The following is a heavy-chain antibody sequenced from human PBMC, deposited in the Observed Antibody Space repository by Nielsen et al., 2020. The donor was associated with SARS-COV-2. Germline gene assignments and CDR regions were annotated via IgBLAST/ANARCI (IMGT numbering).Heavy chain of an antibody. J-gene: IGHJ6*02. Sequence: GDSLKLSCSASGFTFSSYAMHWVRQAPGKGLEYVSAISSNGGSTYYADSVKGRFTISRDNAKNSLYLQMNSLRAEDTAVYYCARDMRVPAARPYYYYGMDVWGQGTTVTVSS. CDR1: GFTFSSYA. CDR2: ISSNGGST. D-gene: IGHD2-2*01. V-gene: IGHV3-64*04. CDR3: ARDMRVPAARPYYYYGMDV.